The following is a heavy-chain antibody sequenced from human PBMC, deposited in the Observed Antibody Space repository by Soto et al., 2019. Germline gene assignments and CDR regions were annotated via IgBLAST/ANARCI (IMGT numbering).Heavy chain of an antibody. CDR3: AKDRANYDFWSAYQPFDY. D-gene: IGHD3-3*01. CDR2: ISGGGDST. V-gene: IGHV3-23*01. Sequence: GGSLRLSCAASGFTFSSYAMSWVRQAPGKGLEWVSAISGGGDSTNYADSVKGRFTISRDNSKNTLYLQMNSLRAEDTALYYCAKDRANYDFWSAYQPFDYWGQGTLVTVSS. J-gene: IGHJ4*02. CDR1: GFTFSSYA.